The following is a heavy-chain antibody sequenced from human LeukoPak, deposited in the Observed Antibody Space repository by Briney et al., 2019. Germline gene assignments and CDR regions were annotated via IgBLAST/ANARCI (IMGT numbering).Heavy chain of an antibody. Sequence: GGSLRLSXAASGFTFSSYWMSWVRQAPGKGLEWVANIKKDGSEKYYVDSVKGRFTISRDNAKNSLYLQMNSLRAEDTAVYYCARDCRYYYDSSGYYPINWFDPWGQGTLVTVSS. CDR1: GFTFSSYW. CDR2: IKKDGSEK. V-gene: IGHV3-7*01. CDR3: ARDCRYYYDSSGYYPINWFDP. D-gene: IGHD3-22*01. J-gene: IGHJ5*02.